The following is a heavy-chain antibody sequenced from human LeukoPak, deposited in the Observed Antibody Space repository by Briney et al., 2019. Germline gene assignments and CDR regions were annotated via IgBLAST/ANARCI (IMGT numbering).Heavy chain of an antibody. D-gene: IGHD2-2*01. CDR1: GFTFNNYG. Sequence: GGSLRLSCVASGFTFNNYGMHWVRQAPGKGLEWVASISNDGTNKYCVDSVKGRFTISRDNSKNTMYLEVNSLRGEDTAVYYCAKAAHCTSTSCYFSGHAPRPLDSWGKGTLVTVSS. V-gene: IGHV3-30*18. CDR2: ISNDGTNK. CDR3: AKAAHCTSTSCYFSGHAPRPLDS. J-gene: IGHJ4*02.